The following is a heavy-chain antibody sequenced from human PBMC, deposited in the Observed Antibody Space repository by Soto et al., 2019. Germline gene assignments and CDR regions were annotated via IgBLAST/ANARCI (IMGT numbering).Heavy chain of an antibody. D-gene: IGHD7-27*01. CDR1: GFSLSTSGVG. CDR2: IYWDDDM. Sequence: QITLKESGPTLVKPTQTLTLTCTFSGFSLSTSGVGVGWIRQPPGKALEWLALIYWDDDMPYSPSLKSRLTIPKDTSKNQVVLTMTNMDPVDTATYYCAHSLIPNWGSRGAFDYWGQGTLVTVSS. J-gene: IGHJ4*02. V-gene: IGHV2-5*02. CDR3: AHSLIPNWGSRGAFDY.